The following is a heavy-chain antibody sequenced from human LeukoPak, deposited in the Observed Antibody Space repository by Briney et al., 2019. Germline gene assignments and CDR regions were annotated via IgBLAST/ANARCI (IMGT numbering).Heavy chain of an antibody. CDR1: GYTLSNYG. D-gene: IGHD2-21*01. J-gene: IGHJ6*02. Sequence: ASVKGSCKASGYTLSNYGISWVRQATGQGLDWIGWISGYNGNTTDAQKLKGRITMTTDTSTSTVYMELRSLRSDDSAVFYCARDVRVGGVIATYGMDVWGQGTTVTVSS. V-gene: IGHV1-18*01. CDR2: ISGYNGNT. CDR3: ARDVRVGGVIATYGMDV.